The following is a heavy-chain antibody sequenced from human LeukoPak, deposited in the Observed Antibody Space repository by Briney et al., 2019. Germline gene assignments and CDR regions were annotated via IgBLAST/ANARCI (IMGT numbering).Heavy chain of an antibody. CDR2: ISSSGDIK. D-gene: IGHD6-19*01. V-gene: IGHV3-11*01. CDR3: AREKVAGAFDY. J-gene: IGHJ4*02. CDR1: GFTFSEYY. Sequence: GGSLRVSCATSGFTFSEYYMSWIRQAPGKGLEWVSDISSSGDIKSYADSVKGRFTISRDNGKQSLHPQMNSLRPEDTAVYYCAREKVAGAFDYRGQGALVTVSS.